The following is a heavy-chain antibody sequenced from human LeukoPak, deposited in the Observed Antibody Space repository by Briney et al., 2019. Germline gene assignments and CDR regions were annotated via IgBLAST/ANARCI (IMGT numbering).Heavy chain of an antibody. Sequence: ASVKVSCKASGYTFTSYGISWVRQAPGQGLEWMGWISAYNGNTNYAQKLQGRVTMTTDTSTSTAYMELRSLRSDDTAMYYCAREFSSSSVTTVDYWGQGTLVTVSS. V-gene: IGHV1-18*01. CDR1: GYTFTSYG. D-gene: IGHD4-17*01. J-gene: IGHJ4*02. CDR3: AREFSSSSVTTVDY. CDR2: ISAYNGNT.